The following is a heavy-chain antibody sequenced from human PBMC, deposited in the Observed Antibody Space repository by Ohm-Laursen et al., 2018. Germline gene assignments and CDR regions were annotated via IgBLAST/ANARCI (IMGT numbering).Heavy chain of an antibody. J-gene: IGHJ6*02. Sequence: SLRLSCTASGFTFSSYAMSWVRQAPGKGLEWVSAISGSGGSTYYADFVKGRFTISRDNSKNTLYLQMNSLRAEDTAVYYCAKDGMRQSYYGMDVWGQGTTVTVSS. V-gene: IGHV3-23*01. D-gene: IGHD2-8*01. CDR2: ISGSGGST. CDR3: AKDGMRQSYYGMDV. CDR1: GFTFSSYA.